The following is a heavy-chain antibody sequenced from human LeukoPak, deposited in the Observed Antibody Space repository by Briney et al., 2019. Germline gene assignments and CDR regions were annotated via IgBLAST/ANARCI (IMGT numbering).Heavy chain of an antibody. CDR1: GYAFTGYY. J-gene: IGHJ4*02. CDR2: INPNSGGT. V-gene: IGHV1-2*02. Sequence: ASVKVSCKASGYAFTGYYMHWVRQAPGQGLEWMGWINPNSGGTNYAQKFQGRVTMTRDTSISTAYMELSRLRSDDTAVYYCARGHDYSRIFDYWGQGTLVTVSS. D-gene: IGHD4-11*01. CDR3: ARGHDYSRIFDY.